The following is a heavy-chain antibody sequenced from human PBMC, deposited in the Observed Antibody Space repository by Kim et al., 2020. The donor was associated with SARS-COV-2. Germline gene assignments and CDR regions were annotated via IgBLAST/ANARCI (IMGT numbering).Heavy chain of an antibody. CDR1: GFTVSSNY. D-gene: IGHD4-17*01. Sequence: GGSLRLSCAASGFTVSSNYMSWVRQAPGKGLEWVSVIYSGGSTYYADSVKGRFTISRDNSKNTLYLQMNSLRAEDTAVYYCARSLRPGYGDFALYYYYGMDVWGQGTTVTVSS. V-gene: IGHV3-66*01. CDR2: IYSGGST. CDR3: ARSLRPGYGDFALYYYYGMDV. J-gene: IGHJ6*02.